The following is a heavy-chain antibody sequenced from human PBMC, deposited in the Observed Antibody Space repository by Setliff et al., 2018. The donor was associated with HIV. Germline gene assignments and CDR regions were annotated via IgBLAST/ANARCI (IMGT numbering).Heavy chain of an antibody. CDR1: GFTFSAYA. Sequence: GGSLRLSCAASGFTFSAYAMTWVRQAPGKGLEWVSATTSNGRTTDYAESVRGRFTISRDNSNNTLYLQMNSLRAEDTAVYYCARDQTPRFLEIGYMDVWGKGTTVTVS. D-gene: IGHD3-3*01. CDR3: ARDQTPRFLEIGYMDV. J-gene: IGHJ6*03. CDR2: TTSNGRTT. V-gene: IGHV3-23*01.